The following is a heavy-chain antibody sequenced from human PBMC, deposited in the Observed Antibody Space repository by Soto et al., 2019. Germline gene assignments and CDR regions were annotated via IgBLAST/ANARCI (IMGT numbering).Heavy chain of an antibody. CDR2: ISGSGGST. Sequence: PGGSLRLSCAASGFTFSSYAMSWVRQAPGKGLEWVSAISGSGGSTYYADSVKGRFTISRDNSKNTLYLQMNSLRAEDTAVYYCAKGLGYCISTSCLYYYYGMDVWGQGTTVTVSS. CDR1: GFTFSSYA. CDR3: AKGLGYCISTSCLYYYYGMDV. J-gene: IGHJ6*02. V-gene: IGHV3-23*01. D-gene: IGHD2-2*01.